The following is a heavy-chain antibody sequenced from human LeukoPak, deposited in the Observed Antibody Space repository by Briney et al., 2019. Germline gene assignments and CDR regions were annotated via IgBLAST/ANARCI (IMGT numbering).Heavy chain of an antibody. CDR2: INHSGST. J-gene: IGHJ6*02. D-gene: IGHD2-15*01. CDR1: GGSFSGYY. Sequence: SETLSLTCAVYGGSFSGYYWSWIRQPPGKGLEWIGEINHSGSTNYNPSLKSRVTISVDTSKNQFSLKLSSVTAADTAVYYCARAGYCSGGSCHHYYYYGMDVWGQGTTVTVPS. V-gene: IGHV4-34*01. CDR3: ARAGYCSGGSCHHYYYYGMDV.